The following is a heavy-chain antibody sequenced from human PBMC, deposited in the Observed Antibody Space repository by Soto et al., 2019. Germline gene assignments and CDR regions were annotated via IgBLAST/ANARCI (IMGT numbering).Heavy chain of an antibody. D-gene: IGHD3-3*01. Sequence: PGGSLRLSCAASGFTFSSYAMSWVRQAPGKGLEWVSAISGSGGSTYYADSVKGRFTISRDNSKNTLYLQMNSLRAEDTAVYYCAKDEPYYDFWSGRMDGRYYYGMDVWGQGTTVTVSS. CDR1: GFTFSSYA. CDR2: ISGSGGST. J-gene: IGHJ6*02. V-gene: IGHV3-23*01. CDR3: AKDEPYYDFWSGRMDGRYYYGMDV.